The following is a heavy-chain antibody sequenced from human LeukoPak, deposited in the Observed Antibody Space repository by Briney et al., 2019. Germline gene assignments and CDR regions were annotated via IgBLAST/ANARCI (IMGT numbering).Heavy chain of an antibody. CDR2: IYTSGST. CDR3: ARQLKPRYCSGGSCPYYFDY. V-gene: IGHV4-4*09. J-gene: IGHJ4*02. D-gene: IGHD2-15*01. CDR1: GGSISSYY. Sequence: PSETLSLTCTVSGGSISSYYWSWIRQPPGKGLEWIGYIYTSGSTNYNPSLKSRVTISVDTSKNQFSLKLSSVTAADTAVYYCARQLKPRYCSGGSCPYYFDYWGQGTLVTVSS.